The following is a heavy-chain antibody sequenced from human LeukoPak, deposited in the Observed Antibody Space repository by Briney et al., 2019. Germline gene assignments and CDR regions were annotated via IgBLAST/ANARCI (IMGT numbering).Heavy chain of an antibody. J-gene: IGHJ4*02. V-gene: IGHV4-38-2*02. CDR1: GYSISSGYY. D-gene: IGHD6-13*01. CDR2: IYHSGST. Sequence: SETLSLTCTVSGYSISSGYYWGWIRQPPGKGLEWIGSIYHSGSTYYNPSLKSRVTISVDTSKNQFSLKLSSVTAADTAVYYCARDGLEQPDNGDYWGQGTLVTVSS. CDR3: ARDGLEQPDNGDY.